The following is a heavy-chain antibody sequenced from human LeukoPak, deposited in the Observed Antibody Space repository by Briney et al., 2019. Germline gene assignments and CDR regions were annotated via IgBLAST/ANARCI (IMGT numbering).Heavy chain of an antibody. CDR2: INHSGST. V-gene: IGHV4-34*01. CDR3: ARGSLGAGTMARGVLDY. CDR1: GGSFSGYC. D-gene: IGHD3-10*01. J-gene: IGHJ4*02. Sequence: SETLSLTCALYGGSFSGYCWSWIRQPPGKGLEWIGEINHSGSTNYNPSLKSRVTISVDTSKNQFSLKLSSVTAADTAVYYCARGSLGAGTMARGVLDYWGQGTLVTVSS.